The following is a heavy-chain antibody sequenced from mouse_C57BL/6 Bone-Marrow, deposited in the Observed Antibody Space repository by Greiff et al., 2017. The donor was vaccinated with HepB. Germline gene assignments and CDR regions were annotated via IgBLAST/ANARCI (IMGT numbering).Heavy chain of an antibody. V-gene: IGHV1-19*01. CDR2: INPYNGGT. CDR1: GYTFTDYY. J-gene: IGHJ2*01. CDR3: ARGNSYFDY. Sequence: SGPVLVKPGASVKMSCKASGYTFTDYYMNWVKQSHGKSLEWIGVINPYNGGTSYNQKFKGKATLTVDKSSSTAYMELNSLTSEDSAVYYCARGNSYFDYWGQGTTLTVSS.